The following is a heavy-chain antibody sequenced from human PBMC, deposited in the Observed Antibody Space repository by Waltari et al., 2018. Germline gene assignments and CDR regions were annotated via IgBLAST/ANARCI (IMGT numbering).Heavy chain of an antibody. CDR2: IYHSGGT. J-gene: IGHJ4*02. D-gene: IGHD1-26*01. CDR1: GYSISSGYY. V-gene: IGHV4-38-2*02. CDR3: ARERMMGIFDY. Sequence: QVQLQESGPGLVKPSETLALTCAVSGYSISSGYYWRWIRQPPGKGLEWIGSIYHSGGTYYNPSLKSRVTISVDTSKNQFSLKLSSVTAADTAVYYCARERMMGIFDYWGQGTLVTVSS.